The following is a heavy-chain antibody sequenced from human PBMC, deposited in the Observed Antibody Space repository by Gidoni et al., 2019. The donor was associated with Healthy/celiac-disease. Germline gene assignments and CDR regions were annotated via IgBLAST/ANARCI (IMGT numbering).Heavy chain of an antibody. CDR3: ARESQYSSSSSGFDP. CDR1: GFTFSSYG. CDR2: IWYDGSNK. J-gene: IGHJ5*02. V-gene: IGHV3-33*01. D-gene: IGHD6-6*01. Sequence: QVQLVESGGGVVQPGRSLRLSCAASGFTFSSYGMHWVRQAPGKGLEWVAVIWYDGSNKYYADSVKGRFTISRDNSKNTLYLQMNSLRAEDTAVYYCARESQYSSSSSGFDPWGQGTLVTVSS.